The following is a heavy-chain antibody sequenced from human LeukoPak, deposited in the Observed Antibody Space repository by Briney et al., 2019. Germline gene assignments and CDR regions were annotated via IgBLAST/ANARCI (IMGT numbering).Heavy chain of an antibody. V-gene: IGHV3-21*01. J-gene: IGHJ3*02. Sequence: GGSLRLSCAASGFTFSSYSMNWVRQAPGKGLEWVSSISTSSSYIYYADSVKGRFTISRDNAKNSLYLQMNSLRAEDTAAYYCARDRCSSTSCFDAFDIWGQGTVVTVSS. CDR2: ISTSSSYI. CDR1: GFTFSSYS. D-gene: IGHD2-2*01. CDR3: ARDRCSSTSCFDAFDI.